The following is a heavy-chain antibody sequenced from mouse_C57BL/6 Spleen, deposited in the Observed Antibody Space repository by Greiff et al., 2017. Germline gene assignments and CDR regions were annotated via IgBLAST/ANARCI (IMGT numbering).Heavy chain of an antibody. V-gene: IGHV3-6*01. CDR2: ISYDGSN. CDR3: ARETGTYFDV. J-gene: IGHJ1*03. CDR1: GYSITSGYY. D-gene: IGHD4-1*01. Sequence: EVQLQESGPGLVKPSQSLSLTCSVTGYSITSGYYWNWIRQFPGNKLEWMGYISYDGSNNYNPSLKNRISITRDTSKNQFFLKLNSVTTEDTATYYGARETGTYFDVWGTGTTVTVSS.